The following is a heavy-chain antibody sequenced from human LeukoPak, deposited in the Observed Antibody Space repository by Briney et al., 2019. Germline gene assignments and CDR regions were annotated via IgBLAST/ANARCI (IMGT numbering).Heavy chain of an antibody. D-gene: IGHD2-15*01. CDR1: GDSISYTNYY. Sequence: SETLSLTCTVSGDSISYTNYYWGWIRQPPGKGLEWIATIYYSGSTYFNPSLKSRVTMSVDTSKNQFSLKVRSVTAADTAVYYCATQYCSATTSCCLGSISKYYFDYWGQGTLVTVSS. J-gene: IGHJ4*02. CDR3: ATQYCSATTSCCLGSISKYYFDY. CDR2: IYYSGST. V-gene: IGHV4-39*07.